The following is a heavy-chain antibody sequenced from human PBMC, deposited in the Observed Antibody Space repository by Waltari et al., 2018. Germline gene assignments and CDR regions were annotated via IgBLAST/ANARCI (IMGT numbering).Heavy chain of an antibody. CDR3: ASSVLVPPPVSYYGMDV. CDR2: CNPNSGGT. V-gene: IGHV1-2*06. J-gene: IGHJ6*02. CDR1: GYTFTGYY. D-gene: IGHD2-8*02. Sequence: QVQLVQSGAEVKKPGASVKVACKASGYTFTGYYMHWVRQAPGQGLVWMGRCNPNSGGTNYAQKFQGRVTTTRDTSISTAYMELSRLRSDDTAVYYCASSVLVPPPVSYYGMDVWGQGTTVTVSS.